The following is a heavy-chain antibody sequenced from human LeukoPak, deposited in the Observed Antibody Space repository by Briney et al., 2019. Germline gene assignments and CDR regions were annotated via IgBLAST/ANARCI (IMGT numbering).Heavy chain of an antibody. V-gene: IGHV4-59*01. CDR3: ARDPELRGYFDY. CDR1: GFTFSSYA. Sequence: PGGSLRLTCAASGFTFSSYAMSWVRQAPGKGLEWIGYIYYSGSTNYNPSLKSRVTISVDTSKNQFSLKLSSVTAADTAVYYCARDPELRGYFDYWGQGTLVTVSS. CDR2: IYYSGST. J-gene: IGHJ4*02. D-gene: IGHD1-7*01.